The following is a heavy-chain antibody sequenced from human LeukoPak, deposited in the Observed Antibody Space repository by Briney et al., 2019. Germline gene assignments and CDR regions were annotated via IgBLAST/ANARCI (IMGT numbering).Heavy chain of an antibody. CDR1: GFTFDDYA. CDR3: AKDRSSAAAGTFFDY. V-gene: IGHV3-9*01. J-gene: IGHJ4*02. CDR2: ISWNSGSI. D-gene: IGHD6-13*01. Sequence: PGGSLRLSCAASGFTFDDYAMHWVRQAPGKGLEWVSGISWNSGSIGYADSVKGRFTISRDNAKNSLYLQMNSLRAEDTALYYCAKDRSSAAAGTFFDYWGQGTLVTVSS.